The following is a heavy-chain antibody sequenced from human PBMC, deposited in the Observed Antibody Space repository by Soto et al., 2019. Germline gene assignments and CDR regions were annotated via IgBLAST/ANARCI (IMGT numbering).Heavy chain of an antibody. J-gene: IGHJ6*02. V-gene: IGHV3-23*01. D-gene: IGHD5-18*01. CDR3: ASLMRDTADYYYYYGMEV. CDR2: ISGSGGST. Sequence: EVQLLESGGGLAQPGGSLRLSCAVSGFTFSSFTMTWVRQAPGKGLEWVSSISGSGGSTYYADSVKGRFTISRDNSKNTLFLQLNSLRAEDTALYYCASLMRDTADYYYYYGMEVWGQGTTVTVFS. CDR1: GFTFSSFT.